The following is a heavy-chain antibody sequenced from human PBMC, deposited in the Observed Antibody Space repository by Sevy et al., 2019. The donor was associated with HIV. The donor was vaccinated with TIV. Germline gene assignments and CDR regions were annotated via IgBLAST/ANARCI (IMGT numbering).Heavy chain of an antibody. V-gene: IGHV3-30*02. CDR3: AKALNIVATILN. CDR2: IPFDGSRE. Sequence: GGSLRLSCVASGFTFTDYGMHWVRQVPGRGLEWVAFIPFDGSREYYTDSVKGRFTISRDDSKNTLYLQMNSLRSEETAVYYCAKALNIVATILNWGQGTLVTVSS. J-gene: IGHJ4*02. D-gene: IGHD5-12*01. CDR1: GFTFTDYG.